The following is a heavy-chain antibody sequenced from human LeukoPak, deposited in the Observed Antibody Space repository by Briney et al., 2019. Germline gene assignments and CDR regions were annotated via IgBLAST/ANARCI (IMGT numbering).Heavy chain of an antibody. CDR2: IRSKANSYAT. D-gene: IGHD2-15*01. CDR3: ARDREVVAFDI. CDR1: GFTFSGSA. Sequence: GGSLRLSCAASGFTFSGSAMHWVRQASGKGLEWVGSIRSKANSYATAYAASVKGRFTISRDDSKNTAYLQMNSLRAEDTAVYYCARDREVVAFDIWGQGTMVTVSS. J-gene: IGHJ3*02. V-gene: IGHV3-73*01.